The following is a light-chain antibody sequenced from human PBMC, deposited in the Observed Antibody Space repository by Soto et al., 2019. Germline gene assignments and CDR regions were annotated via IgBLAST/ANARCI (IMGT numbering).Light chain of an antibody. Sequence: EIVLTQSPGPLSLSPGERATLSCRASQSVSTYLAWYQQKAGLAPRLLIFGASNRATGIPDRFSGTGSGTDFTLTISRLEAEDSALYYCLQYGASPRTFGRGTKVEIK. CDR2: GAS. CDR3: LQYGASPRT. V-gene: IGKV3-20*01. CDR1: QSVSTY. J-gene: IGKJ1*01.